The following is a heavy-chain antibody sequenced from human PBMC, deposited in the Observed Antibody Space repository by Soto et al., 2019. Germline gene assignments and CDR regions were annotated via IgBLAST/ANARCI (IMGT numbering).Heavy chain of an antibody. Sequence: TGRSLRLSCAASGFTFSSYSMNWVRQAPGKGLEWVSSISSSSSYIYYADSVKGRFTISRDNAKNSLYLQMNSLRAEDTAVYYCASGYDFPYYFDYWGQGTLVTVSS. V-gene: IGHV3-21*01. CDR3: ASGYDFPYYFDY. CDR2: ISSSSSYI. J-gene: IGHJ4*02. CDR1: GFTFSSYS. D-gene: IGHD5-12*01.